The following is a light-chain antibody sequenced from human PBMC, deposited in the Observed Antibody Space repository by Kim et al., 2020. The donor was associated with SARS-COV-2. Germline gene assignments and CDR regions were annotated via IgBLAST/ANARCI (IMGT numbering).Light chain of an antibody. V-gene: IGLV3-1*01. J-gene: IGLJ3*02. Sequence: SYELTQPPSVSVSPGQTASITCSGDKLGDKYACWYKQKPGQSPVVVIYQDTKRPSGIPERFSGSNSGNTATLTISGTQAMDEADYYCQAWDSSQGVFGGG. CDR3: QAWDSSQGV. CDR2: QDT. CDR1: KLGDKY.